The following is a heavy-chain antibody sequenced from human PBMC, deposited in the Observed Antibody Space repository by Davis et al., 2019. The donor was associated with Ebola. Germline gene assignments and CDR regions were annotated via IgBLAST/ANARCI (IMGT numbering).Heavy chain of an antibody. D-gene: IGHD2-8*02. CDR1: GFTFSGSA. CDR2: IRSKANSYAT. Sequence: GGSLRLSCAASGFTFSGSAMHWVRQASGKGLEWVGRIRSKANSYATAYAASVKGRFAISRDDSKNTAYLQMNSLKTEDTAVYYCTISSSGLDYWGQGTLVTVSS. CDR3: TISSSGLDY. J-gene: IGHJ4*02. V-gene: IGHV3-73*01.